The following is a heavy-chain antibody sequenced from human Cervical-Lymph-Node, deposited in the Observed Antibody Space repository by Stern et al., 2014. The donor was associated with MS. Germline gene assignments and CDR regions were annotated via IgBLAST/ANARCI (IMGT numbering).Heavy chain of an antibody. D-gene: IGHD1-7*01. CDR1: GFNLDDYA. Sequence: QLVESGGGLVQPGRSLRLSCAASGFNLDDYAMPWVRQAPGKGLEWVSGISRNSGVMGYADSVKGRFTISRDNAKNSLYLQMNSLRAEDTALYYCARRNGNYEFDYWGQGTLVTVSS. CDR2: ISRNSGVM. J-gene: IGHJ4*02. CDR3: ARRNGNYEFDY. V-gene: IGHV3-9*01.